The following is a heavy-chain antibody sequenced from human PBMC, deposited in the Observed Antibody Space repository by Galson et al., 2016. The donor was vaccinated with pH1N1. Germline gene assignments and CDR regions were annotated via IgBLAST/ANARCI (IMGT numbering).Heavy chain of an antibody. V-gene: IGHV2-5*01. CDR3: ARSLYGDYVGWFVP. Sequence: PALVKPTQTLTLTCTFSGFSLSTSGVGVGWIRQPPGKALEWLALIYWNDDKRYSPSLKSRLTITKDTSKTQVVLTMTNMDPVDTATYYCARSLYGDYVGWFVPWGQGTLVTVSS. CDR1: GFSLSTSGVG. D-gene: IGHD4-17*01. CDR2: IYWNDDK. J-gene: IGHJ5*02.